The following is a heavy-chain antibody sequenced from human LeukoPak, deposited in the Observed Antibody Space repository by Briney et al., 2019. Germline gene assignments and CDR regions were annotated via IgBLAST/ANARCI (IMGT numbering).Heavy chain of an antibody. J-gene: IGHJ4*02. CDR2: ISSSSSTI. V-gene: IGHV3-48*01. Sequence: GGSLRLSCAASGFTFSSYSMNWVRQAPGKGLEWVSYISSSSSTIYYADSVKGRFTISRDNAKNSLYLQMNSLRAEDTAVYYCAREGGGYNNRGFDYWGQGTLVTVTS. CDR3: AREGGGYNNRGFDY. D-gene: IGHD5-24*01. CDR1: GFTFSSYS.